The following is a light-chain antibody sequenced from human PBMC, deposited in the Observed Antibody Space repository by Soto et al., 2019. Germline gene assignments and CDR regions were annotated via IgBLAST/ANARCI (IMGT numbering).Light chain of an antibody. J-gene: IGKJ5*01. V-gene: IGKV1-9*01. Sequence: DIQLTQSPSFLSASVEDRVTITCRASQGISSYLAWYQQKPGKAPKLLIYAASTLQSGVPSRFSGSGSGTDFVLTISSPQPEDSATYYCQQLDSMPITFGQGTRLEIK. CDR2: AAS. CDR3: QQLDSMPIT. CDR1: QGISSY.